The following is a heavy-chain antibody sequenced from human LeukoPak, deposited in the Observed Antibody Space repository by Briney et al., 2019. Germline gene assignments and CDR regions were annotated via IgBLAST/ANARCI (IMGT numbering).Heavy chain of an antibody. D-gene: IGHD1-7*01. V-gene: IGHV3-66*02. CDR3: PRKNWSYNWNYDHWFDR. Sequence: GGSLRLSCAASGFTVSSNYMSWVRQAPGKGLEWVSGIYSGGSTYYADSVKGRFTISKDQSNNTLHLQMTSLRAEDTAVYYCPRKNWSYNWNYDHWFDRWGQGTLVTVSS. CDR1: GFTVSSNY. J-gene: IGHJ5*02. CDR2: IYSGGST.